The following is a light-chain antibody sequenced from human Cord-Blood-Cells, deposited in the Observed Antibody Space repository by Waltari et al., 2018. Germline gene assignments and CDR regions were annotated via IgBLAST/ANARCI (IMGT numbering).Light chain of an antibody. CDR3: CSYAGYV. J-gene: IGLJ1*01. CDR1: SRAVGCYNL. CDR2: EGS. Sequence: QSALTQPASVSGSPGQSITISCTGTSRAVGCYNLVSWYQQHPGKAPKLMIYEGSKRPSGVSNRFSGSKSGNTASLTSSGLQAEDEADYYCCSYAGYVFGTGTKVTVL. V-gene: IGLV2-23*01.